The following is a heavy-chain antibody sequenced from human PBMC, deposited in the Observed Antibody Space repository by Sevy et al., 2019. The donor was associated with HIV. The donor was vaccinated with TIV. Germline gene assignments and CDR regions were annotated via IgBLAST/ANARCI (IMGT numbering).Heavy chain of an antibody. Sequence: ASVKVSCKASGHTFTDYFMHWVRQAPGQGLEWMGWINPDSGDTKYAQKFHGRVTLTRDTSISTAYMELSRLKSDDTAVYYCARPGGYRYGSRLDYWGQGTLVTVSS. J-gene: IGHJ4*02. CDR2: INPDSGDT. D-gene: IGHD5-18*01. CDR3: ARPGGYRYGSRLDY. V-gene: IGHV1-2*02. CDR1: GHTFTDYF.